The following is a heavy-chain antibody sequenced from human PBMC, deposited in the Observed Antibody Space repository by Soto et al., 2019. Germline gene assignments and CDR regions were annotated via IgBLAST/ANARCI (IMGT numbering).Heavy chain of an antibody. J-gene: IGHJ5*02. CDR1: GFTFSSYW. Sequence: EVQLVESGGGLVQPGGSLRRSCAASGFTFSSYWMHWVRQGPGKGLVWVSRINSDGSSTTYADSVKGRFTISRDNAKNTLYLQMNSLRAEDTAVYYCTRGVLGGFDPWGQGTLVTVSS. D-gene: IGHD2-8*01. CDR2: INSDGSST. CDR3: TRGVLGGFDP. V-gene: IGHV3-74*01.